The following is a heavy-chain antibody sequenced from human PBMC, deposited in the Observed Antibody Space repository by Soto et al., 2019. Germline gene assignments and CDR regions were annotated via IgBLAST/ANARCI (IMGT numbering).Heavy chain of an antibody. CDR3: ARVSYYYDSSGYLDY. V-gene: IGHV4-59*01. Sequence: SETLSLTCTVSGGYIRSYYWSWIRQPPGKGLEWIGYIYYSGSTNYNPSLKSRVTISVDTSKNQFSLKLSSVTAADTAVYYCARVSYYYDSSGYLDYWGQGTLVTVSS. J-gene: IGHJ4*02. CDR1: GGYIRSYY. D-gene: IGHD3-22*01. CDR2: IYYSGST.